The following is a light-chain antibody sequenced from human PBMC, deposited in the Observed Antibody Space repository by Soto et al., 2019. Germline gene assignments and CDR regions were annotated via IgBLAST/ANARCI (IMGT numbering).Light chain of an antibody. CDR1: QSITNNY. CDR2: GAS. V-gene: IGKV3-20*01. J-gene: IGKJ4*01. CDR3: QQFSSYPLT. Sequence: EIAMTQSPATLSVSPGERATLSCRASQSITNNYLAWYQQKPGRAHRLLIYGASSRATGIPDRFSGSGSGTDFTLTISRLEPEDFAVYYCQQFSSYPLTCGGGTKVDI.